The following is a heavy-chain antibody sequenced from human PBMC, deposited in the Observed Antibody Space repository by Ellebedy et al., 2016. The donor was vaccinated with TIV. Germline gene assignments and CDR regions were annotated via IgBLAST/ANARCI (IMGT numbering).Heavy chain of an antibody. CDR1: GFAVNSNY. CDR2: IYSGGNT. Sequence: PGGSLRLSCAVSGFAVNSNYMTWIRQAPGKGLEWVALIYSGGNTFYADSVKGRFTISRDKTVNTLYLQMNSLRVDDTAVYYCAREGVDEATQNHPLDFWGQGTLVTVSS. J-gene: IGHJ4*02. CDR3: AREGVDEATQNHPLDF. V-gene: IGHV3-53*01. D-gene: IGHD2-15*01.